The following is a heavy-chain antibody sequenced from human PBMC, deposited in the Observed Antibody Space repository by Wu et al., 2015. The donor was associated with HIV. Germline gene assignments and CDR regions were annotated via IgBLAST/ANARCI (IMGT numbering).Heavy chain of an antibody. CDR3: ARGDYANYDFWSAYPSY. CDR1: GYSFSTYG. V-gene: IGHV1-18*01. D-gene: IGHD3-3*01. J-gene: IGHJ4*02. CDR2: ISAYNGNT. Sequence: QVQLVQSGAEVKKPGASVKVSCKASGYSFSTYGVTWVRQAPGQGLEWMGWISAYNGNTNYAQKFQGRVTMTTDTSTSTAYLEVRSLRLDDTAVYYCARGDYANYDFWSAYPSYWGQGTLVTVSS.